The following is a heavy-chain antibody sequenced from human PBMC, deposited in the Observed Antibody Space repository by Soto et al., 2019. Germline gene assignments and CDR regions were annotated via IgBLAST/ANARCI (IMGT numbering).Heavy chain of an antibody. CDR1: GFTFSSYS. Sequence: EVQLVESGGGLVKPGGSLRLSCAASGFTFSSYSKNWVRQAPGKGLEWVSSISSSSSYIYYADSVKGRFTISRDNAKNSLYLQMNSLRAEDTAVYYCARDGVVPAAKGYYYYYMDVWGKGTTVTVSS. CDR3: ARDGVVPAAKGYYYYYMDV. D-gene: IGHD2-2*01. CDR2: ISSSSSYI. V-gene: IGHV3-21*01. J-gene: IGHJ6*03.